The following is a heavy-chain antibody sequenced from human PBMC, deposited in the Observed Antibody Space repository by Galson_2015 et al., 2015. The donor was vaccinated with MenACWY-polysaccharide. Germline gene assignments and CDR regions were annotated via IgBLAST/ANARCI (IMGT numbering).Heavy chain of an antibody. D-gene: IGHD2-2*01. V-gene: IGHV3-33*01. J-gene: IGHJ4*02. CDR2: IQYDGSNK. Sequence: SLRLSCAASGSRFSNSGMHWVRQAPGKGLEWVAVIQYDGSNKVYADSVKGRFTISRGNSKNTVFLEMNTLGVEDTAVYYCAREGSRIVFHAFDYWGQGTVVTVSS. CDR3: AREGSRIVFHAFDY. CDR1: GSRFSNSG.